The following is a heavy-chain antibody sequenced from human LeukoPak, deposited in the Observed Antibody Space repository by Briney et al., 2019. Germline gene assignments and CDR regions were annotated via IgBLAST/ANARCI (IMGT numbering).Heavy chain of an antibody. CDR2: ISGSGGST. CDR3: AKDEGFGESLGDY. Sequence: PGGSLRLSCAASGFTFSRYAMSWVRQAPGKGLEWVSAISGSGGSTYYADSVKGRFTISRDNSKNTLYLQMNSLRAEDTAVYYCAKDEGFGESLGDYWGQGTLVTVSS. CDR1: GFTFSRYA. J-gene: IGHJ4*02. V-gene: IGHV3-23*01. D-gene: IGHD3-10*01.